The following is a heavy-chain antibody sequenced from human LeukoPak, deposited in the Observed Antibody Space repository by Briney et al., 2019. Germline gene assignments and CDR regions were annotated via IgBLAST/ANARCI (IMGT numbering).Heavy chain of an antibody. CDR2: INANSGTT. Sequence: GGSLRLSCAASGFAFSFYAMSWLRQPPGEGLEWVSTINANSGTTSYAASVRGRFTISRDNSKNTLYLQVNTLRADDTATYYCAKPVSGGLAVTADWFHPWGQGTLVVVSS. CDR3: AKPVSGGLAVTADWFHP. J-gene: IGHJ5*01. V-gene: IGHV3-23*01. CDR1: GFAFSFYA. D-gene: IGHD6-19*01.